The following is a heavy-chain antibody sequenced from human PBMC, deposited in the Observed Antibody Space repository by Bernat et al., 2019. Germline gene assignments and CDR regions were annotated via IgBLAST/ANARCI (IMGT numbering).Heavy chain of an antibody. D-gene: IGHD5-24*01. Sequence: EVQLVESGGGLVQPGGSLRLSCAASGFSFSTYSMTWVRQAPGKGLEWVSSISANTNYIYYADSVKGRFTVSRDNARNSLFLQMNGLRAEDTAVYYCARSPSDGYVTETYYFDCWGQGILVTVSS. J-gene: IGHJ4*02. CDR2: ISANTNYI. CDR1: GFSFSTYS. V-gene: IGHV3-21*01. CDR3: ARSPSDGYVTETYYFDC.